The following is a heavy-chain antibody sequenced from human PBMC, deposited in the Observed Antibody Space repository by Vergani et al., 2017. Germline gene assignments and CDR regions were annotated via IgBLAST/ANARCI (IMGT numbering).Heavy chain of an antibody. D-gene: IGHD7-27*01. Sequence: QVQMQESGPGLVKTSETLSLTCSASGAPISYWCWSWLRQPAGKGLEWIGRLCPSGSTNYKPSLKSRVTMSIDTSKNQFSLKLTSVTAAATAVYYCATGAGPFDIWGQGTLVTVSS. V-gene: IGHV4-4*07. CDR1: GAPISYWC. CDR2: LCPSGST. J-gene: IGHJ4*02. CDR3: ATGAGPFDI.